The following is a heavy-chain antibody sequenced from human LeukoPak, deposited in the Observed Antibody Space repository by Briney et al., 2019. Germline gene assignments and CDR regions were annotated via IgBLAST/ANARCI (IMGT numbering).Heavy chain of an antibody. V-gene: IGHV4-39*01. CDR3: ARLPGWHSSSWYVAEQH. D-gene: IGHD6-13*01. CDR1: GDSISSSTYY. J-gene: IGHJ1*01. CDR2: IYHSGST. Sequence: SETLSLTCTVSGDSISSSTYYWGWIRQPPEKGLEWIGIIYHSGSTYYNPSLKSRVTISVDTSKNQFSLKLSSVTAADTAVYYCARLPGWHSSSWYVAEQHWGQGTLVTVSS.